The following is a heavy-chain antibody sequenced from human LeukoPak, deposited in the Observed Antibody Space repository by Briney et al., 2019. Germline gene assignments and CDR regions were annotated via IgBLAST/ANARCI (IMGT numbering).Heavy chain of an antibody. V-gene: IGHV4-59*01. CDR2: IHDSVNT. CDR3: ARGRITIFGVVTPHFDY. J-gene: IGHJ4*02. Sequence: PSETLSLTCTVPGGSISSYCWTWIRQSPGTGLEWIGNIHDSVNTDYNPSLKSRVTISVDTSNKQFSLKLNSVTAADTAVYYCARGRITIFGVVTPHFDYWGQGTLVTVSS. CDR1: GGSISSYC. D-gene: IGHD3-3*01.